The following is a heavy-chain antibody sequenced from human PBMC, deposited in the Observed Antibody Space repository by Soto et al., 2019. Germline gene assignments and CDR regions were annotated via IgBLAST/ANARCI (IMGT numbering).Heavy chain of an antibody. CDR1: GFTFSSYA. J-gene: IGHJ4*02. CDR2: ISYDGSNK. CDR3: ARDNYGDYGIDY. Sequence: PGGSLRLSCAASGFTFSSYAMHWVRQAPGKGLEWVAVISYDGSNKYYADSVKGRFTISRDNSKNTLYLQMNSLRAEDTAAYYCARDNYGDYGIDYWGQGTLVTVSS. V-gene: IGHV3-30-3*01. D-gene: IGHD4-17*01.